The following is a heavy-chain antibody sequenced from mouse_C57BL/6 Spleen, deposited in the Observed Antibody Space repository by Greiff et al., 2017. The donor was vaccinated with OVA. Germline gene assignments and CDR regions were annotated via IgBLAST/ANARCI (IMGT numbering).Heavy chain of an antibody. CDR2: IYPGDGDT. Sequence: QVQLKQSGPELVKPGASVKISCKASGYAFSSSWMNWVKQRPGKGLEWIGRIYPGDGDTNYNGKFKGKATLTADKSSSTAYMQLSSLTSEDSAVYFCARSPTTVVATNAMDYWGQGTSVTVSS. J-gene: IGHJ4*01. CDR3: ARSPTTVVATNAMDY. V-gene: IGHV1-82*01. CDR1: GYAFSSSW. D-gene: IGHD1-1*01.